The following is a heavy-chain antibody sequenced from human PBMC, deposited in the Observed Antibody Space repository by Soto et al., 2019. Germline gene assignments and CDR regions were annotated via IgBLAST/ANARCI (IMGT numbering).Heavy chain of an antibody. CDR1: GSTFTSYS. J-gene: IGHJ4*02. Sequence: PGGSLRLSCAASGSTFTSYSMNWVRQAPGKGLEWVSSISSSSSYIYYADSVKGRFTISRDNAKNSLYLQMNSLRAEDTAVYYCATDPYYYDSSGYYSPERYFDYWGQGTLVTVSS. CDR2: ISSSSSYI. D-gene: IGHD3-22*01. V-gene: IGHV3-21*01. CDR3: ATDPYYYDSSGYYSPERYFDY.